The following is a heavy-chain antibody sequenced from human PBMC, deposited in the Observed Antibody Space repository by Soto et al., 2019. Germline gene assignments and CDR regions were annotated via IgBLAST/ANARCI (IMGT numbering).Heavy chain of an antibody. CDR3: ARHGSTVTLYFDY. Sequence: QLQLQESGPGLVKPSETLSLTCTVSGGSISSSSYYWGWIRQPPGKGLEWIGSIYYSGSTYYNPSLKSRVTISGETPKHQFSLKLSSVTAADTAVYYCARHGSTVTLYFDYWGQGTLVTVSS. V-gene: IGHV4-39*01. CDR1: GGSISSSSYY. J-gene: IGHJ4*02. CDR2: IYYSGST. D-gene: IGHD4-17*01.